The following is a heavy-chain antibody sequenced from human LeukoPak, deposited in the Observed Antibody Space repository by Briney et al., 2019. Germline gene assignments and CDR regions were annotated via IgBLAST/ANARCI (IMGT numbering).Heavy chain of an antibody. V-gene: IGHV3-20*04. CDR3: ARASQWPHYYMDV. J-gene: IGHJ6*03. Sequence: GWSLILSCAASGFTFDDYGMSWVRQAPGKGLEWVSGISWNGGSTGYADSVKGRCTISGDNAKNSLYLQMNSLRAEDTALYYCARASQWPHYYMDVWGKGTTVTVSS. D-gene: IGHD6-19*01. CDR2: ISWNGGST. CDR1: GFTFDDYG.